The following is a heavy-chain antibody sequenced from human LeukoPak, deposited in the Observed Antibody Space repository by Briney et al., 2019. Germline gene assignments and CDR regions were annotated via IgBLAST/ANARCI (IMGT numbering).Heavy chain of an antibody. D-gene: IGHD6-13*01. CDR3: ARGHADTYSSSWYGRFDY. V-gene: IGHV3-53*01. CDR2: IYSGGST. Sequence: GGSLRPSCAASGFTVSSNYMSWVRQAPGKGLEWVSVIYSGGSTYYADSVKGRFTISRDNSKNTLYLQMHSLRAEDTAVYYCARGHADTYSSSWYGRFDYWGQGTLVTVSS. J-gene: IGHJ4*02. CDR1: GFTVSSNY.